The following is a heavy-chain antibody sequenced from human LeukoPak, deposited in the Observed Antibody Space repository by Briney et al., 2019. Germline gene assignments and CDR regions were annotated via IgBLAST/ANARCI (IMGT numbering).Heavy chain of an antibody. CDR3: ARDQGSGYETSFDY. D-gene: IGHD5-12*01. CDR1: GGSISSYY. J-gene: IGHJ4*02. V-gene: IGHV4-59*01. Sequence: PSETLSLTCTVSGGSISSYYWSWIRQPPGEGLEWIGYIYYSGSTNYNPSLKSRVTISVDTSKNQFSLKLSSVTAADTAVYYCARDQGSGYETSFDYWGQGTLVTVSS. CDR2: IYYSGST.